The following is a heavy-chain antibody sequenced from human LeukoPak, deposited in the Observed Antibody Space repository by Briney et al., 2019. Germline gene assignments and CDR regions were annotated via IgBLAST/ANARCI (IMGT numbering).Heavy chain of an antibody. J-gene: IGHJ4*02. CDR3: ARGAISVPGTYFDY. Sequence: SETLSLTCTVSGGSISIYYWSWIRQPPGKGLEWIGYIYYSGSTNYNPSLKSRVTISVDKSKNQFSLKLSSVTAADTAVYYCARGAISVPGTYFDYWGQGTLVTVSS. V-gene: IGHV4-59*12. D-gene: IGHD3-3*01. CDR1: GGSISIYY. CDR2: IYYSGST.